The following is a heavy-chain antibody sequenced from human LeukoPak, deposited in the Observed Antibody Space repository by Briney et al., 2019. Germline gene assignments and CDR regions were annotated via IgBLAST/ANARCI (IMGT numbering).Heavy chain of an antibody. CDR2: IYYSGST. V-gene: IGHV4-39*01. J-gene: IGHJ4*02. Sequence: PSETLSLTCTVSGGSISSSSYYWGWIRQPPGKGLEWIGSIYYSGSTYYNPSLKSRVTISVDTSKNQFSLKLSSVTAADTAVYYCARHGPGATTFDYWGQGTLVTVSS. CDR1: GGSISSSSYY. D-gene: IGHD1-26*01. CDR3: ARHGPGATTFDY.